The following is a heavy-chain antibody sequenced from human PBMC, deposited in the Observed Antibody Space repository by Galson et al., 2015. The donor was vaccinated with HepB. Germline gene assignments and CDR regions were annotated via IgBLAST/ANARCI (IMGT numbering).Heavy chain of an antibody. J-gene: IGHJ6*02. Sequence: SLRLSCAASGFTFSSYAMHWVRQAPGKGLEWVAVISYDGSNKYYADSVKGRFTISRDNSKNTLYLQMNSLRAEDTAVYYCARDQASWDNWRNWGNYYYYGMDVWGQGTTVTVSS. CDR2: ISYDGSNK. CDR3: ARDQASWDNWRNWGNYYYYGMDV. V-gene: IGHV3-30-3*01. CDR1: GFTFSSYA. D-gene: IGHD1-20*01.